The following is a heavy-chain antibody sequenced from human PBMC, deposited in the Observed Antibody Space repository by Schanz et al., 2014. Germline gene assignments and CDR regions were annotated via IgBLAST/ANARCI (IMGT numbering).Heavy chain of an antibody. CDR1: GLTFSDYY. CDR2: ISGSSIHK. V-gene: IGHV3-11*05. J-gene: IGHJ4*02. CDR3: ARGDPVAGLDY. Sequence: VQLVESGGGLVKPGGSLRLSCAASGLTFSDYYMSWIRQAPGKGLEWVSYISGSSIHKNYADSVKGRFSISRDNGETSVYLQINSLRVEDTAVYYCARGDPVAGLDYWGRGTLVTVSS.